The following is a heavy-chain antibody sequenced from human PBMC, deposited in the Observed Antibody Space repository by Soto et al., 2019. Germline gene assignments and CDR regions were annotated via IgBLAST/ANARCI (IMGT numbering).Heavy chain of an antibody. D-gene: IGHD5-18*01. CDR3: ATSVNSAMAFDY. J-gene: IGHJ4*02. Sequence: ASVKVSCKASGYTFTHYYIHLVRQAPGQGLEWMGIINPNGGITTYAQKFRAGFSMTRDTSTSTVYLELSSLRSEDSAVYYCATSVNSAMAFDYWGQGTPVTVSS. CDR1: GYTFTHYY. CDR2: INPNGGIT. V-gene: IGHV1-46*01.